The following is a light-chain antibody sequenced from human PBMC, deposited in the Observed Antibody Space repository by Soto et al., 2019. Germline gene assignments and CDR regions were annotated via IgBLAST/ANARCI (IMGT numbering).Light chain of an antibody. J-gene: IGKJ4*01. CDR2: DAS. V-gene: IGKV1-9*01. CDR1: QGISTF. Sequence: DIQMTQSPSSLSASVGDRVTITCRASQGISTFLAWYQQHPGTAPKRLIYDASNLQSGVPSRFSGSGSGTEFTLTISSLQPEDVATYYCQQVNNYPLTFGGGTKVEIK. CDR3: QQVNNYPLT.